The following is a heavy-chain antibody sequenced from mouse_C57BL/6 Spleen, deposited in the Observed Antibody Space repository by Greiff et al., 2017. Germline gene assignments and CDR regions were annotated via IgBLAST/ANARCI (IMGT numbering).Heavy chain of an antibody. CDR1: GFTFSSYA. Sequence: EVKVVESGGGLVKPGGSLKLSCAASGFTFSSYAMSWVRQTPEKRLEWVATISDGGSYTYYPDNVKGRFTISSDNAKNNLYLQMSHLKSEDTAMYYWARDWADSSGFDYWGQGTTLTVSS. CDR3: ARDWADSSGFDY. J-gene: IGHJ2*01. D-gene: IGHD3-2*01. CDR2: ISDGGSYT. V-gene: IGHV5-4*01.